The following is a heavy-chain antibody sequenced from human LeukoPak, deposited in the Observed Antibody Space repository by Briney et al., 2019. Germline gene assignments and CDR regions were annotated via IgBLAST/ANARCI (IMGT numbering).Heavy chain of an antibody. D-gene: IGHD6-19*01. J-gene: IGHJ4*02. CDR2: IYYSGST. CDR1: GGSISSYY. Sequence: SETLSLTCTLSGGSISSYYWSWIRQPPGKGLEWIGYIYYSGSTNYNPSLKSRVTISVDTSKNQFSLKLSSVTPADTAVYYCARHVAVAGHDYWGQGTLVTVSS. CDR3: ARHVAVAGHDY. V-gene: IGHV4-59*01.